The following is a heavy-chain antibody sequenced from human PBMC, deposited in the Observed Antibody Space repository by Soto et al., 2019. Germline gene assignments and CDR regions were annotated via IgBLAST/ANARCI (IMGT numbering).Heavy chain of an antibody. Sequence: QLQLQESGPGLVKPSETLSLTCTVSGGSISSSSYYWGWIRQPPGKGLEWIGSIYYSGSTYYNPSLKSRVIISVDTSKNQISLKLSSVTAADTAVYYCARQGSGWYLSLGYFDYWGQGTLVTVSS. CDR2: IYYSGST. V-gene: IGHV4-39*01. J-gene: IGHJ4*02. CDR1: GGSISSSSYY. CDR3: ARQGSGWYLSLGYFDY. D-gene: IGHD6-19*01.